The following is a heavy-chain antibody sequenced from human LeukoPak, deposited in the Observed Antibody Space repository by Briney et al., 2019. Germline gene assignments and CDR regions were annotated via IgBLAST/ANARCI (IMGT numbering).Heavy chain of an antibody. CDR2: SIPIFGTA. Sequence: SVKVSCKASGGTFSSYAISWVRQAPGQGLEWMGGSIPIFGTANYAQKFQGRVTITADKSTSTAYMELSSLRSEDTAVYYCARRDDYVWGSYRALLNWGQGTLVTVSS. D-gene: IGHD3-16*02. J-gene: IGHJ4*02. V-gene: IGHV1-69*06. CDR3: ARRDDYVWGSYRALLN. CDR1: GGTFSSYA.